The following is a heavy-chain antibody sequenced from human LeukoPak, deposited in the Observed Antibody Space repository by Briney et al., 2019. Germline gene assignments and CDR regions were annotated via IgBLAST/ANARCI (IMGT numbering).Heavy chain of an antibody. CDR2: IWYDGSNK. V-gene: IGHV3-33*01. CDR3: ARDSYGLDY. D-gene: IGHD5-18*01. Sequence: PGGSLRLSCAASGFTFSSYAVHWVRQAPGKGLEWVAVIWYDGSNKYYADSVKGRFTISRDNSKNTLYLQMNSLRAEDTAVYYCARDSYGLDYWGQGTLVTGSS. J-gene: IGHJ4*02. CDR1: GFTFSSYA.